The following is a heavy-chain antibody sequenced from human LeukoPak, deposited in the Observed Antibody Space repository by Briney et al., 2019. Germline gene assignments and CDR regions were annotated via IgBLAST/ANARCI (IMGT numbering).Heavy chain of an antibody. Sequence: GGSLRLSCAASGFTFSSYAMSWVRQAPGKGLEWVSAISGSGGSTYYADSVKGRFTISRDNSKNTLYLQTNSLRAEDTAMYYCAKKFPGIAAAGIDYWGQGTLVTVSS. J-gene: IGHJ4*02. D-gene: IGHD6-13*01. CDR1: GFTFSSYA. V-gene: IGHV3-23*01. CDR2: ISGSGGST. CDR3: AKKFPGIAAAGIDY.